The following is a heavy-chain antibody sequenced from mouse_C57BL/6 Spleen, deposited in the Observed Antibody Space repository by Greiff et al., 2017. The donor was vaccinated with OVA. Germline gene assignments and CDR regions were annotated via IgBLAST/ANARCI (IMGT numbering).Heavy chain of an antibody. CDR2: IWRGGST. D-gene: IGHD1-1*01. V-gene: IGHV2-2*01. J-gene: IGHJ2*01. CDR1: GFSLTSYG. CDR3: ARKGDYYGGYFDY. Sequence: QVQLKQSGPGLVQPSQSLSITCTVSGFSLTSYGVHWVRQSPGKGLEWLGVIWRGGSTDYNAAFISRLSISKDNSKSHVFFKMNSLQADDTAIYYCARKGDYYGGYFDYWGQGTTLTVSS.